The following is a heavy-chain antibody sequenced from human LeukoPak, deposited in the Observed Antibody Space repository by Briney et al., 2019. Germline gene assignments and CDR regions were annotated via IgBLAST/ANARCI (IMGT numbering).Heavy chain of an antibody. CDR1: GWTFDDYG. CDR3: ARPDRYYYDSTTLGLDAFDI. J-gene: IGHJ3*02. Sequence: PGGSLTLSCAGSGWTFDDYGLSWVRQPPGKGLEWVCGINWNGGSKGYADSVKGRFTISRDNAKNSLYLQMNSLTAEDTALYYCARPDRYYYDSTTLGLDAFDIWGQGTMVTVSS. V-gene: IGHV3-20*04. CDR2: INWNGGSK. D-gene: IGHD3-22*01.